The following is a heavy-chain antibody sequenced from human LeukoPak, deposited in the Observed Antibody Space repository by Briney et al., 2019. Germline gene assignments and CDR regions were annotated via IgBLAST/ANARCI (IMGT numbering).Heavy chain of an antibody. CDR2: ISGGGSST. D-gene: IGHD4-23*01. V-gene: IGHV3-23*01. CDR1: GGSISSSN. CDR3: AKHMTTVVTPLAVLNPYYFDF. Sequence: GTLSLTCAISGGSISSSNWWTWVRQAPGKGLEWVSSISGGGSSTYYADSVKGRFTISRDNSKNTLYLQMHSLRADDTAVYYCAKHMTTVVTPLAVLNPYYFDFWGHGTLVTVSS. J-gene: IGHJ4*01.